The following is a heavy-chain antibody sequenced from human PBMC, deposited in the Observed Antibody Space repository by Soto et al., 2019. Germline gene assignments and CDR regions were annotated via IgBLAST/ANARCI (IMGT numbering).Heavy chain of an antibody. Sequence: SETLSLTCTVSGGSVSSGSHYWSWIRQSPGKGLEWIGYIYNSGSTNYNPSLKSRVTISVDTSKNQFSLKLSSVTAADTAVYYCARGRKEYSSSWYVDWGQGTLVTVSS. CDR3: ARGRKEYSSSWYVD. CDR1: GGSVSSGSHY. J-gene: IGHJ4*02. D-gene: IGHD6-13*01. CDR2: IYNSGST. V-gene: IGHV4-61*01.